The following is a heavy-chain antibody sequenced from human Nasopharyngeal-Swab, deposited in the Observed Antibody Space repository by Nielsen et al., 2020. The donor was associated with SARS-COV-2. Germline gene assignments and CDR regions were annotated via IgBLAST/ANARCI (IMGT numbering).Heavy chain of an antibody. CDR2: IKQDGSEK. D-gene: IGHD3-22*01. J-gene: IGHJ4*02. Sequence: GGSLRLSCVVSQFAFGNYWMSWVRQAPGKGPEWVANIKQDGSEKYYVDSVKGRFTISRDNAKNSLYLQMNTLRVADTAVYYCARGFRRGSYYDNIGADSWGQGTLVTVSS. CDR3: ARGFRRGSYYDNIGADS. V-gene: IGHV3-7*01. CDR1: QFAFGNYW.